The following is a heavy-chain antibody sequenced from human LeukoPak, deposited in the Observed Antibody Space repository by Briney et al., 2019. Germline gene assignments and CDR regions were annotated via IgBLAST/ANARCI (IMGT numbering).Heavy chain of an antibody. J-gene: IGHJ4*02. CDR3: SRENGAFSPFGY. Sequence: KSSETLSLTCTVSGGSISSSNWWGWVSQPPGKGREWIGEIYHSGSTNYNPSLESRVTVSLDKSKNQLSLNLTSVTAADTAVYYCSRENGAFSPFGYWGQGTLVTVLS. CDR1: GGSISSSNW. V-gene: IGHV4-4*02. D-gene: IGHD2-8*01. CDR2: IYHSGST.